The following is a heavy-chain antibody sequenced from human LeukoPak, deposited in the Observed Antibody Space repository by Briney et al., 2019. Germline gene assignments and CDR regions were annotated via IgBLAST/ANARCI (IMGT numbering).Heavy chain of an antibody. D-gene: IGHD3-16*01. CDR3: ARDHRGAFDY. Sequence: PGGSLRLSCAASGFTFSSSWMTWVRQAPGKGLEWVANMNQVGGEIYYMDSVKGRFTISRDNAKNSLNLQMNSLRAEDTAVYYCARDHRGAFDYWGQGTLVTVSS. V-gene: IGHV3-7*01. J-gene: IGHJ4*02. CDR2: MNQVGGEI. CDR1: GFTFSSSW.